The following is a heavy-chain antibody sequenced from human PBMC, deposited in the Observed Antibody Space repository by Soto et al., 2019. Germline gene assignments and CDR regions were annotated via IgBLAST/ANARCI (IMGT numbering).Heavy chain of an antibody. Sequence: SETLSLTCAVYGGSFSGYYWSWIRQPPGKGLEWIGEINHSGSTNYNPSLKSRVTISVDTSKNQFSLKLSSVTAADTAVYYCARGPSIPADTVTTVLPFWYFDLWGRGTLVTVSS. V-gene: IGHV4-34*01. CDR1: GGSFSGYY. CDR3: ARGPSIPADTVTTVLPFWYFDL. CDR2: INHSGST. D-gene: IGHD4-17*01. J-gene: IGHJ2*01.